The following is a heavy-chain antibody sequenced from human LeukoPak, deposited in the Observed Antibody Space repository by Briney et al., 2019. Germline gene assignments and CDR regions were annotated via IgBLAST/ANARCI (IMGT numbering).Heavy chain of an antibody. CDR1: GDSVSSSYW. CDR2: IYHSGNT. D-gene: IGHD3-22*01. Sequence: SETLSLTCAVSGDSVSSSYWWSWVRQPPGKGLEWIGEIYHSGNTHFNPSLKSRVTISIDKSKNQFSLKLSSVTAADTAVYYCARGPTYYYDSSGYYSRYYYYYGMDVWGQGTTVTVSS. CDR3: ARGPTYYYDSSGYYSRYYYYYGMDV. V-gene: IGHV4-4*02. J-gene: IGHJ6*02.